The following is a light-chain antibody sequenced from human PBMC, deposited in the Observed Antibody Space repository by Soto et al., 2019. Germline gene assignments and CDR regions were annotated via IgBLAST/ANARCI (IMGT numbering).Light chain of an antibody. J-gene: IGLJ2*01. CDR3: QSYDIRMSGSVA. V-gene: IGLV1-40*01. Sequence: QSVLTQPPSVSGAPGQRITISCTGSSSNIGAGYDVHWYQQVPGTAPKLLIYGNNNRPSGVPDRFSGSKSGTTASLAITGLRAEDEADYYCQSYDIRMSGSVAFGGGTKVTVL. CDR1: SSNIGAGYD. CDR2: GNN.